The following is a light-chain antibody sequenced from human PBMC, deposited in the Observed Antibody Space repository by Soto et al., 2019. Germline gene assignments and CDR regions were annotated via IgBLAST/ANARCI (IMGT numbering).Light chain of an antibody. CDR3: SSYTTSSTPYYV. V-gene: IGLV2-14*01. CDR1: TNDVGGYDF. J-gene: IGLJ1*01. Sequence: QSVLTQPASVSGSPGQSITIACSGTTNDVGGYDFVSWYQQHPGKAPKLLIYEVRNRPSGVSSRFSGSKFGNTASLTISGLQAEDEADYYCSSYTTSSTPYYVFGTGTKVTVL. CDR2: EVR.